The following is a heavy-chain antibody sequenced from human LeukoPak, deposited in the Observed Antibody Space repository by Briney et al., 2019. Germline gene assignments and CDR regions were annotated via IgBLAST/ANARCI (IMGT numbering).Heavy chain of an antibody. CDR3: VRHVNWFDP. Sequence: LETLSLTGTVSGGSISSSSYYWGWIRQSPGKGLEWIGSIYYSGSTYYNPSLKSRVTISVDTSKNQFSLKLSSVTAADTAVYYCVRHVNWFDPWGQGTLITVSS. CDR1: GGSISSSSYY. CDR2: IYYSGST. V-gene: IGHV4-39*01. J-gene: IGHJ5*02.